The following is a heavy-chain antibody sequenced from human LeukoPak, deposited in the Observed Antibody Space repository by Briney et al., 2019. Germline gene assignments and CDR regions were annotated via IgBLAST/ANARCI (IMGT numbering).Heavy chain of an antibody. J-gene: IGHJ5*02. CDR3: ASPNLSGSYSTNWFDP. Sequence: SETLSLTCTVSGVSISSSSYYWGWIRQPPGKGLEWIGSIYYSGSTYYNPSLKSRVTISVDTSKNQFSLKLSSVTAADTAVYYCASPNLSGSYSTNWFDPWGQGTLVTVSS. CDR2: IYYSGST. V-gene: IGHV4-39*01. CDR1: GVSISSSSYY. D-gene: IGHD1-26*01.